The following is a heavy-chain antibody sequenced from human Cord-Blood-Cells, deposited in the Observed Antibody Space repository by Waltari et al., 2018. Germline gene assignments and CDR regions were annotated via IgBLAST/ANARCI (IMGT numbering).Heavy chain of an antibody. CDR1: GGSFSGYY. CDR2: INHRGST. V-gene: IGHV4-34*01. CDR3: ARGRRDIVVVPAAIWFDP. D-gene: IGHD2-2*01. J-gene: IGHJ5*02. Sequence: QVQLQQWGAGLLKPSETLSLTCAGYGGSFSGYYWSWIRPPPGQGLEWIGEINHRGSTNYNPSLQSRVTISVDTSKNQFSLKLSSVTAADTAVYYCARGRRDIVVVPAAIWFDPWGQGTLVTVSS.